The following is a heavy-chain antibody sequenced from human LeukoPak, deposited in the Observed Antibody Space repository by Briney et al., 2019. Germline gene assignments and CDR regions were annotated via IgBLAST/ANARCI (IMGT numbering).Heavy chain of an antibody. V-gene: IGHV5-51*01. Sequence: GESLKISCKTSGYNFTSYWIGWVRQMPGKGLEWMGIIYPADSDVRYSPSFRGQVTISADKSISTAYLQWSSLEASDTAVYYCARGGVDHRCFDFWGQGSLVSVSS. J-gene: IGHJ4*02. D-gene: IGHD3-16*01. CDR1: GYNFTSYW. CDR2: IYPADSDV. CDR3: ARGGVDHRCFDF.